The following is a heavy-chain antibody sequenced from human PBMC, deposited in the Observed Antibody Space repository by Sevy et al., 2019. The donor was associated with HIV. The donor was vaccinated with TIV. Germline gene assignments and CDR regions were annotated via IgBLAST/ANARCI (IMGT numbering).Heavy chain of an antibody. Sequence: ASVKVSCKASGYTFTDYDITWVRQVTGQGLELVGWMNPNSGHTAYTENFQGRVSTTRETSISTAYMELSSLRSEDTAVYYCAKLASCGGDCYYFDFWGQGTLVTVSS. V-gene: IGHV1-8*01. D-gene: IGHD2-21*02. CDR3: AKLASCGGDCYYFDF. J-gene: IGHJ4*02. CDR2: MNPNSGHT. CDR1: GYTFTDYD.